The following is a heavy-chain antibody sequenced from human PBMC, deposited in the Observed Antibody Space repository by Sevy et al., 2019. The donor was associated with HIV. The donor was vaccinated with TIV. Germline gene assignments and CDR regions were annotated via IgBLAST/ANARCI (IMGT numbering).Heavy chain of an antibody. V-gene: IGHV3-74*01. Sequence: GGSLRLSCAASGFTFSSYWMHWVRQAPGKGLVWVSRINSDGSSTSYADSVKGRFTISRDNAKNTLYLQMNSLRAEETAVYYCASDRPYGSGSYYSSGYYYGMDVWGQGTTVTVSS. D-gene: IGHD3-10*01. CDR2: INSDGSST. CDR1: GFTFSSYW. J-gene: IGHJ6*02. CDR3: ASDRPYGSGSYYSSGYYYGMDV.